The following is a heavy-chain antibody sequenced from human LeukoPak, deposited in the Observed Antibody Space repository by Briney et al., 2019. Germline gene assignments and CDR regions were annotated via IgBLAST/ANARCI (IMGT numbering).Heavy chain of an antibody. CDR1: GFTFSSYS. D-gene: IGHD3-9*01. CDR2: ISSSSSYI. V-gene: IGHV3-21*01. Sequence: GGSLRLSCAASGFTFSSYSMNWVRQAPGKGLEWVSSISSSSSYIYYADSVKGRFTISRDNAKNSLYLQMNSLRAEDTAVYYCAREGFDWLLYDYWGQGTLVTVSS. J-gene: IGHJ4*02. CDR3: AREGFDWLLYDY.